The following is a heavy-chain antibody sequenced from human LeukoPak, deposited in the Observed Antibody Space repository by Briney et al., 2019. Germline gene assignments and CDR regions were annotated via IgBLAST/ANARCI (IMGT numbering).Heavy chain of an antibody. Sequence: ASVKVSCKASGYTFTSYGISWVRQAPGQGLEWMGLISAYNGNTNYEQRLQGRVTMTTDTSTSTAYMELRSLRSDDTAVYYCARATRYSSGWPHYYYYMDVWGKGTTVTVSS. J-gene: IGHJ6*03. CDR2: ISAYNGNT. CDR3: ARATRYSSGWPHYYYYMDV. CDR1: GYTFTSYG. V-gene: IGHV1-18*01. D-gene: IGHD6-19*01.